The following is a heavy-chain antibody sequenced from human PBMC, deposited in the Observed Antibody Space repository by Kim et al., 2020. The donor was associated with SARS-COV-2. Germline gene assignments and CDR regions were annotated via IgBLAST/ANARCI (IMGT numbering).Heavy chain of an antibody. CDR1: GDSLSSNTVA. CDR2: TYYRSKWSS. D-gene: IGHD6-19*01. Sequence: SQTLSLTCVISGDSLSSNTVAWSWIRQSPSSGLEWLGSTYYRSKWSSDYAVSVKSRIIINADPSKNQFSLHLNSVTPDDTATYYCVRYSGWYYFDYWGQGTLVIVSS. CDR3: VRYSGWYYFDY. V-gene: IGHV6-1*01. J-gene: IGHJ4*02.